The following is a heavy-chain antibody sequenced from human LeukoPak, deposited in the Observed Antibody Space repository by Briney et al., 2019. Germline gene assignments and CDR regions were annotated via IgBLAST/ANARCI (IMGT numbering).Heavy chain of an antibody. V-gene: IGHV6-1*01. Sequence: SQTLSLTCAISGDSVSSNSAAWNCIRQSPSRGLECLGRTYYRSKWYNDYAVSVKSRITTNPDTSKNQFSLKLSSVTAADTAVYYCARKPIINNAWYYFDYWGQGTLVTVSS. CDR2: TYYRSKWYN. D-gene: IGHD1/OR15-1a*01. J-gene: IGHJ4*02. CDR1: GDSVSSNSAA. CDR3: ARKPIINNAWYYFDY.